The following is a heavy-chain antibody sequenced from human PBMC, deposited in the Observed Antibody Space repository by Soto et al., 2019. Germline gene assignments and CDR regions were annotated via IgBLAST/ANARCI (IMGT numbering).Heavy chain of an antibody. CDR3: GRDLTSNANCIDP. CDR1: GDYIHVGGYY. D-gene: IGHD2-2*01. V-gene: IGHV4-30-4*01. Sequence: PSETLSLTCSVSGDYIHVGGYYWTWIRQRPGKGLEWMGYIYYTGKTYYNPSIESRLTMSVDRSKNQFSLRLTSVTAADTAVYFCGRDLTSNANCIDPWGQGTLVTVSS. J-gene: IGHJ5*02. CDR2: IYYTGKT.